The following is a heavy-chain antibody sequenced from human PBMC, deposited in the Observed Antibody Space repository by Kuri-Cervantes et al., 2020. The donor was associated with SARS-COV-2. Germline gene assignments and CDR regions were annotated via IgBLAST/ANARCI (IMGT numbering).Heavy chain of an antibody. CDR1: GDTFTSYG. V-gene: IGHV1-18*04. D-gene: IGHD1-26*01. CDR3: ARVTPLVGVTSWNAFNI. J-gene: IGHJ3*02. CDR2: ISAYNGNT. Sequence: ASVKVSCKASGDTFTSYGISWVRQAPGQGLEWMGWISAYNGNTNYAQKLQGRVTITADKSTITAYVELSSLRSEDTAVYYWARVTPLVGVTSWNAFNIWGQGTMVTVSS.